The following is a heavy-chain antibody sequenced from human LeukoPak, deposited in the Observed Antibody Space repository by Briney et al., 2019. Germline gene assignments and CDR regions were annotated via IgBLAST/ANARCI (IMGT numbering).Heavy chain of an antibody. CDR1: GFTFSSYA. D-gene: IGHD1-26*01. J-gene: IGHJ4*02. Sequence: PGGSLRLSCAASGFTFSSYAMSWVRQAPGKGLEWVSAISGSGGSTYYADSVKGRFTISRDNSKNTLYLQMNSLRAEDTAVYYCAKGNPTSIVGATTPMGYWGQGTLVTVSS. CDR2: ISGSGGST. CDR3: AKGNPTSIVGATTPMGY. V-gene: IGHV3-23*01.